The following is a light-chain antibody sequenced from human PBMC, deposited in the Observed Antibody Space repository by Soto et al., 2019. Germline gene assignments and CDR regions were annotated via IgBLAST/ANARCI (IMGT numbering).Light chain of an antibody. CDR3: CSYAGGGTSRV. CDR1: SGDIGSCNL. J-gene: IGLJ1*01. V-gene: IGLV2-23*01. Sequence: QSVLTQPASVSGSPGQSITISCTGTSGDIGSCNLVSWFHQHPDKAPKVRIFEATQRPSGVSHRFSGSRSGNTASLTISGLQAEDEADYYCCSYAGGGTSRVFGTGTKLTVL. CDR2: EAT.